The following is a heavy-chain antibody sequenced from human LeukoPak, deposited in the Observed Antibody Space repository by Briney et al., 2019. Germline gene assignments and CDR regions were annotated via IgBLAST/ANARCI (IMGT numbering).Heavy chain of an antibody. J-gene: IGHJ6*03. CDR1: GYTFTGYY. D-gene: IGHD5-18*01. Sequence: GASVKVSCKASGYTFTGYYMHWVRQAPGQGLEWMGWINPNSGGTNYAQKFQGSVTMTRDTSISTAYMELSRLRSDDTAVYYCARIGYSYDHYYYYYMDVWGKGTTVTVSS. CDR3: ARIGYSYDHYYYYYMDV. V-gene: IGHV1-2*02. CDR2: INPNSGGT.